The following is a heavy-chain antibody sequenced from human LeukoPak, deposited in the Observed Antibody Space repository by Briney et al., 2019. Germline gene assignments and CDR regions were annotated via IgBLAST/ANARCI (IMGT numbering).Heavy chain of an antibody. D-gene: IGHD2-2*01. Sequence: GGSLRLSCAASGFTFSSYGMHWVRQAPGKGLEWVSSISSSSSYIYYADSVKGRFTISRDNAKNSLYLQMNSLRAEDTAVYYCARPSDIVVVPAALHAFDIWGQGTMVTVSS. V-gene: IGHV3-21*01. J-gene: IGHJ3*02. CDR2: ISSSSSYI. CDR1: GFTFSSYG. CDR3: ARPSDIVVVPAALHAFDI.